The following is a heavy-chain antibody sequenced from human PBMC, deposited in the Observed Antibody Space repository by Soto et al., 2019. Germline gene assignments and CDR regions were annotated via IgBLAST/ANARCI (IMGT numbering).Heavy chain of an antibody. Sequence: PGGSLRLSCAVSGFTFSSYEMNWARQAPGKGLEWVSYISSSGSTIYYADSVKGRFTISRDNAKNSLYLQMNSLRAEDTAVYYCARKGIAVAGIAFDIWGQGTMVTVSS. D-gene: IGHD6-19*01. CDR3: ARKGIAVAGIAFDI. CDR1: GFTFSSYE. CDR2: ISSSGSTI. V-gene: IGHV3-48*03. J-gene: IGHJ3*02.